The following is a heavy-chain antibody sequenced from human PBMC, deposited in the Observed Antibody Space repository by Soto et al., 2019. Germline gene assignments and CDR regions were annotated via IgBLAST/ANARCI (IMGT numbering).Heavy chain of an antibody. D-gene: IGHD6-13*01. V-gene: IGHV1-69*08. Sequence: QVQLVQSGAEVKKPGSSVKVSCKASGGTFSSYTISWVRQAPGQGLEWMGRIIPILGIANYAQKFQGRVTITADKSTSTAYMELSSLRSEDTAVYCCARDKAAGKFDYWGQGTLVTVSS. CDR3: ARDKAAGKFDY. J-gene: IGHJ4*02. CDR1: GGTFSSYT. CDR2: IIPILGIA.